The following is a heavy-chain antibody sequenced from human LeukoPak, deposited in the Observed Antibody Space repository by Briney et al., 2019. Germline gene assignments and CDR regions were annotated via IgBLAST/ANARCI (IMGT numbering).Heavy chain of an antibody. J-gene: IGHJ4*02. CDR3: SKWGDYDVLTGYYDSDF. D-gene: IGHD3-9*01. Sequence: GGSLRLSCAASGFTFSNYAMSWVRQAPGKGLEWVSAIVGSGGSTYYADSVKGRFAISRDNSKNTLFLQMNSLRVEDTALYYCSKWGDYDVLTGYYDSDFWGQGTLVTVSS. CDR1: GFTFSNYA. V-gene: IGHV3-23*01. CDR2: IVGSGGST.